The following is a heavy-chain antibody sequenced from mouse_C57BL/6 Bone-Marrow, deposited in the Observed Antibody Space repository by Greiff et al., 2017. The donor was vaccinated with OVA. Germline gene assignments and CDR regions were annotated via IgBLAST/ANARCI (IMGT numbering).Heavy chain of an antibody. J-gene: IGHJ4*01. D-gene: IGHD2-1*01. CDR1: GFTFSSYA. Sequence: DVMLVESGEGLVKPGGSLKLSCAASGFTFSSYAMSWVRQTPEKRLEWVAYISSGGDYIYYADTVKGRFTISRDNARNTLYLQMSSLKSEDTAMYYCTREPYGNPYYAMDYWGQGTSVTVSS. CDR2: ISSGGDYI. V-gene: IGHV5-9-1*02. CDR3: TREPYGNPYYAMDY.